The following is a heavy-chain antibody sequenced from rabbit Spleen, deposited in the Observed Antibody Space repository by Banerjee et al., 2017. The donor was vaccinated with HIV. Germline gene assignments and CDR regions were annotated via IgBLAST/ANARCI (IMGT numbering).Heavy chain of an antibody. CDR1: GFSLSASYW. J-gene: IGHJ1*01. CDR3: ARYAYAIAIGDAIE. Sequence: QEQLVESGGGLVQPEGSLTLTCTASGFSLSASYWVCWVRQAPGKGLELIACIVAGGGGNRWYAHWATARYYISKTSSPAVTLQMPSLTAADTAMYFCARYAYAIAIGDAIEWGTGTLV. D-gene: IGHD6-1*01. V-gene: IGHV1S45*01. CDR2: IVAGGGGNR.